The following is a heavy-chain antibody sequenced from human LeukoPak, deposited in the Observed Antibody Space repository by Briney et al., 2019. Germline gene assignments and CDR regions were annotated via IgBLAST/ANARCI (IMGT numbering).Heavy chain of an antibody. CDR2: ISSSSTYI. CDR3: AGSDVVTATNSDY. V-gene: IGHV3-21*01. J-gene: IGHJ4*02. CDR1: GFTFSDYN. Sequence: GGSLRLSCAASGFTFSDYNMNWVRQAPGKGLEWVSVISSSSTYIYYADSVKGRFTISRDNAKNSLYLQMNSLRAEDTAVYYCAGSDVVTATNSDYWGQGTLVTVSS. D-gene: IGHD2-21*02.